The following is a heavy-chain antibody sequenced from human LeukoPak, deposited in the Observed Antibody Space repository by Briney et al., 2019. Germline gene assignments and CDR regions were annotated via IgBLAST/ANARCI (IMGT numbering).Heavy chain of an antibody. V-gene: IGHV3-9*01. D-gene: IGHD3-9*01. Sequence: GGSLRLSCAASGFTFDDYAMHWVRQAPGKGLEWVSGISWNSGSIGYADSVKGRFTISRDNAKNSLYPQMNSLRAEDTALYYCAKGLHYDILTGPGAFDIWGQGTMVTVSS. CDR2: ISWNSGSI. CDR3: AKGLHYDILTGPGAFDI. J-gene: IGHJ3*02. CDR1: GFTFDDYA.